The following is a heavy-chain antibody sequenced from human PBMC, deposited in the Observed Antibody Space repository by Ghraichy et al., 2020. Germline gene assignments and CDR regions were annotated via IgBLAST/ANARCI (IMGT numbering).Heavy chain of an antibody. CDR3: AIPTVGNYIYDY. J-gene: IGHJ4*02. V-gene: IGHV3-48*04. CDR1: GFTFSSYS. CDR2: ISSSSNTI. Sequence: GGSLRLSCAASGFTFSSYSMNLVRQAPGKGLEWVSYISSSSNTIYYADSVKGRFTISRDNAKNSLYLQMTSLRAEDTAVYYCAIPTVGNYIYDYWGQGTLVTVSS. D-gene: IGHD4-11*01.